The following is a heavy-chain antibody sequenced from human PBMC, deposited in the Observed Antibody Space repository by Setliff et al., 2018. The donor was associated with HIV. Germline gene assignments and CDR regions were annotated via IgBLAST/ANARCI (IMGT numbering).Heavy chain of an antibody. J-gene: IGHJ4*02. Sequence: ASGKVSCKASGYSFTGCYIHWVRQAPGQGLEWIGRINPDSGATKYAQKFLGRITMTRDTSITTAYLELSRLRAGDTAVYFCARDPPAAMQLERPFDYWGQGTLVTVSS. V-gene: IGHV1-2*06. CDR2: INPDSGAT. CDR3: ARDPPAAMQLERPFDY. CDR1: GYSFTGCY. D-gene: IGHD1-1*01.